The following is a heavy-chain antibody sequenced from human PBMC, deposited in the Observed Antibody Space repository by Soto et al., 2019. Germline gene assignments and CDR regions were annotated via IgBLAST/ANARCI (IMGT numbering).Heavy chain of an antibody. CDR3: ARLQGGAFDT. V-gene: IGHV4-39*01. Sequence: SSETLSLTCTVSGDSFSSGSYYWGWIRQPPGKGLEWIVNIYYSGRTYYNPSPKSRVTISVDTSKNQFSLKLSSVTAADTAVYYCARLQGGAFDTWGQGSMVTVSS. J-gene: IGHJ3*02. CDR1: GDSFSSGSYY. D-gene: IGHD2-15*01. CDR2: IYYSGRT.